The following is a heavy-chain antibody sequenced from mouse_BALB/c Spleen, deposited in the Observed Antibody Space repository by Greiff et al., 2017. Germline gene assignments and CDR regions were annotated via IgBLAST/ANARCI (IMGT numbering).Heavy chain of an antibody. D-gene: IGHD1-1*01. CDR3: ARWGGYYGSSYAMDY. CDR1: GDSITSCY. V-gene: IGHV3-8*02. J-gene: IGHJ4*01. CDR2: ISYSGST. Sequence: EVKLMESGPSLVKPSQTLSLTCSVTGDSITSCYWNWIRKFPGNKLEYMGYISYSGSTYYNPSLKSRISITRDTSKNQYYLQLNSVTTEDTATYYCARWGGYYGSSYAMDYWGQGTSVTVSS.